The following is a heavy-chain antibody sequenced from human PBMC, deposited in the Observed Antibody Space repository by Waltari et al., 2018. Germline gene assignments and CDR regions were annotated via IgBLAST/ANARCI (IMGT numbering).Heavy chain of an antibody. D-gene: IGHD2-15*01. V-gene: IGHV3-23*01. CDR3: AKSDVLVVVSATPNY. CDR1: GFTFSSYA. J-gene: IGHJ4*02. CDR2: ISGSGGSK. Sequence: EVQLLESGGGLVQPGGSLRLSCAASGFTFSSYAMNWVRQAPGKGLEWVSAISGSGGSKYYPDSVKGRFTIARDNSKNTLYLQMNSLRAEDTAVYYCAKSDVLVVVSATPNYWGQGTLVTVSS.